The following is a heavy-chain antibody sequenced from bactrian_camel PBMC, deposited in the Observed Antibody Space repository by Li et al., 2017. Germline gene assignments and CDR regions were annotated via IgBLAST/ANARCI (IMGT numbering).Heavy chain of an antibody. CDR3: AVRRMRLCSFEEDHFEF. Sequence: HVQLVESGGGSVQEGQSLKLSCAISGYATGHYCIAWFRQAPGKEREGVARIATGSGNTYYADSVKGRFTISQDNAKNTLTLQMNSLQPDDTGMYVCAVRRMRLCSFEEDHFEFWGQGTQVTVS. D-gene: IGHD4*01. V-gene: IGHV3S63*01. CDR1: GYATGHYC. J-gene: IGHJ6*01. CDR2: IATGSGNT.